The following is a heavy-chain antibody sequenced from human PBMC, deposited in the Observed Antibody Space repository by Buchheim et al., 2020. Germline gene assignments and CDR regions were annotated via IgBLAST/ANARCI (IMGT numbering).Heavy chain of an antibody. D-gene: IGHD6-19*01. V-gene: IGHV3-23*01. CDR1: GFTFSHYA. CDR2: ISGSGGST. CDR3: AKSHMSVADIFDF. Sequence: EVQLLESGGGFVQPGGSLKLSCAASGFTFSHYAMHWVRQAPGKGLEWGSFISGSGGSTYYAASVRGRFSISRDNSKNTLYLQMNSLRAEDTAVYYCAKSHMSVADIFDFWGQGTL. J-gene: IGHJ4*02.